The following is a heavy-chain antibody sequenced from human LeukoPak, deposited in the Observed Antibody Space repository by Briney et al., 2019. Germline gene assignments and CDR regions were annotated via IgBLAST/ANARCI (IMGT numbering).Heavy chain of an antibody. CDR1: GYTFTAYH. V-gene: IGHV1-46*01. CDR2: ISPNDGST. CDR3: ARGTQIDSSVYYAGHFDY. J-gene: IGHJ4*02. D-gene: IGHD3-22*01. Sequence: ASVNVSCKAPGYTFTAYHMHWVRQAPGQGLEWMGIISPNDGSTNYAQRFQGRVTMTRDRSTSTVYMELSSLRSEDTAVYYYARGTQIDSSVYYAGHFDYWGQGTLVTVSS.